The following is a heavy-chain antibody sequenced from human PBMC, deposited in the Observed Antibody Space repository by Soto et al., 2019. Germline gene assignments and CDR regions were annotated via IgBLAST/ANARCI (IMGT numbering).Heavy chain of an antibody. CDR2: IKGDGRKT. CDR1: GFTFSSYW. CDR3: LRGNSGYGNFDY. D-gene: IGHD5-12*01. J-gene: IGHJ4*02. Sequence: PGGSLRLSCAASGFTFSSYWMHWVRQAPGKGLVWVSRIKGDGRKTNYADSVKGRFTISRDNAKNTLYLQLNSLRAEDTAVYYCLRGNSGYGNFDYWGQGTRVTVSS. V-gene: IGHV3-74*01.